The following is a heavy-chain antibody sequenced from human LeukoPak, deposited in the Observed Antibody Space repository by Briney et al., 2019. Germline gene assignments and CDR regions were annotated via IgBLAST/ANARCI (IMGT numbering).Heavy chain of an antibody. Sequence: GGSLRLSCAASGFTFTSYTLSWVRQAPGKGLEWVSSISGSAGSTNHADSVKGRFTISRDNSKNTVYLQMNSLRVEDSAVYYCAKDRVPSYQVLYPSYSPFDYWGLGTLVTVSS. D-gene: IGHD2-2*02. CDR2: ISGSAGST. V-gene: IGHV3-23*01. CDR3: AKDRVPSYQVLYPSYSPFDY. CDR1: GFTFTSYT. J-gene: IGHJ4*02.